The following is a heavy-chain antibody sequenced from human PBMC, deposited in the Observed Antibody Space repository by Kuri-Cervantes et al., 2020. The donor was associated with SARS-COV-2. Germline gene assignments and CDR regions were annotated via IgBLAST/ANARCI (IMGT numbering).Heavy chain of an antibody. Sequence: ASVKVSCKASGYTFTSYDINWVRQATGQGLEWMGWMNPNSGNTGYAQKFQGRVTMTRNTSISTAYMELSSLRSEDTAVYYCARDHGSIAARAFGYWGQGTPVTVSS. CDR2: MNPNSGNT. J-gene: IGHJ4*02. CDR3: ARDHGSIAARAFGY. V-gene: IGHV1-8*01. CDR1: GYTFTSYD. D-gene: IGHD6-6*01.